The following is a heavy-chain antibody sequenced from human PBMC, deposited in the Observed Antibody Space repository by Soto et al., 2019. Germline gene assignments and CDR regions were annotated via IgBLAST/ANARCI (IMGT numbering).Heavy chain of an antibody. CDR2: ISYDGSNK. Sequence: GGSLRLSCAASGFTFSSYGMHWVRQAPGKGLEWVAVISYDGSNKYYADSVKGRFTISRDNSKNTLYLQMDSLRAEDTAVYYCAKNRGHGYNNTWFDPWGQGTLVTVSS. V-gene: IGHV3-30*18. CDR3: AKNRGHGYNNTWFDP. D-gene: IGHD5-12*01. J-gene: IGHJ5*02. CDR1: GFTFSSYG.